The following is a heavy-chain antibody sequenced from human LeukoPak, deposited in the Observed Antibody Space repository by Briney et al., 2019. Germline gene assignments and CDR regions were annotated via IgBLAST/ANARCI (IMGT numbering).Heavy chain of an antibody. V-gene: IGHV3-30*04. CDR1: EFTFISYT. D-gene: IGHD5-12*01. Sequence: GGSLRLSRAASEFTFISYTVHWVRQAPGKGLEWVALISYDGSYKYYADSVKGRFTISRDNSKNTLYLQMKSLRTEDTAVYYCARERGYSGYDSREYNYFDYWGQGTLVTVSS. CDR2: ISYDGSYK. CDR3: ARERGYSGYDSREYNYFDY. J-gene: IGHJ4*02.